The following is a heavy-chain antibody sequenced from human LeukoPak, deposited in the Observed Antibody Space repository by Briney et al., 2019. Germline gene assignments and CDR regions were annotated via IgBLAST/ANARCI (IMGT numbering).Heavy chain of an antibody. J-gene: IGHJ4*02. CDR1: GFTFSSYW. V-gene: IGHV3-74*01. Sequence: PGGSLRLSCAASGFTFSSYWMHWVRQAPGKGLVWVSRINSDGSSTSYAHSVKGRFTIPRDNAKNTLYLKMNSLSAEDTAVYYCARYDNWNYGDYGGQGTLVTVSS. CDR3: ARYDNWNYGDY. CDR2: INSDGSST. D-gene: IGHD1-7*01.